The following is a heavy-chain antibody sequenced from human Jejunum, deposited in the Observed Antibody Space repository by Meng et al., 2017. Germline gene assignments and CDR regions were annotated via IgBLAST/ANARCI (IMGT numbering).Heavy chain of an antibody. V-gene: IGHV3-23*01. CDR3: AKRGVGNDGAYFDH. D-gene: IGHD1-26*01. CDR2: ISGSSTRT. CDR1: GFTFSNYG. J-gene: IGHJ4*02. Sequence: EVQLLESGGGLILPGGSLRLSCAASGFTFSNYGMTWVRQTPGKALEWVSGISGSSTRTYYADSVRGRFTISRDNSRNTLYLQMDSLRAEDTAVYFCAKRGVGNDGAYFDHWGQGTLVTVSS.